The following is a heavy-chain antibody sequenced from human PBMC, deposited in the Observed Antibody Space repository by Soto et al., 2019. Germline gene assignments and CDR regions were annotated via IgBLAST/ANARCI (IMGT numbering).Heavy chain of an antibody. Sequence: QVQLVESGGGVVQPGRSLRLSCAASGFTFSSYGMHWVRQAPGKGLEWVAVIGYDGSNKYYADSVKGRFTISRDNSKNTLYLQMNSLRAEDTAVYYCARGVGLIDYWGQGTLVTVSS. D-gene: IGHD1-26*01. CDR2: IGYDGSNK. CDR3: ARGVGLIDY. J-gene: IGHJ4*02. CDR1: GFTFSSYG. V-gene: IGHV3-33*01.